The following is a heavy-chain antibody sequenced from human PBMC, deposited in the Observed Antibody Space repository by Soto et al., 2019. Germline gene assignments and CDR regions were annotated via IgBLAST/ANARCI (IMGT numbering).Heavy chain of an antibody. Sequence: PSETLSLTCTVSGGSISSSSFYWGWIRQPPGKGLEWIGSIHYSGSTSYTPSLKSRVTISVDTSKNQFSLKLTSVAAADTAVYYCARSITIYGVVISSADNWFDPRGQGTPVTVS. CDR1: GGSISSSSFY. CDR2: IHYSGST. D-gene: IGHD3-3*01. J-gene: IGHJ5*02. CDR3: ARSITIYGVVISSADNWFDP. V-gene: IGHV4-39*01.